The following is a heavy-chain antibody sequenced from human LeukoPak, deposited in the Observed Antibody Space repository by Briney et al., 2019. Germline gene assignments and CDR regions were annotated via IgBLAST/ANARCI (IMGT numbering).Heavy chain of an antibody. V-gene: IGHV3-11*01. Sequence: GGSLRLSCAASGFTFSDYYMSWIHQAPGKGLEWVSYISSSGSTIYYADSVKGRFTISRDNAKNSLYLQMNSLRAEDTAVYYCARHRVNYYYYMDVWGKGTTVTVSS. CDR3: ARHRVNYYYYMDV. J-gene: IGHJ6*03. CDR1: GFTFSDYY. CDR2: ISSSGSTI.